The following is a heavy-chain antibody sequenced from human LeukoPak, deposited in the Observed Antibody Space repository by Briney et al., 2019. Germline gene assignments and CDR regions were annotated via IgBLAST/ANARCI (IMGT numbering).Heavy chain of an antibody. CDR2: IRYDGSNK. CDR1: GFTFSSYG. J-gene: IGHJ4*02. CDR3: AKEGYVWGSYRGHFDY. D-gene: IGHD3-16*02. V-gene: IGHV3-30*02. Sequence: AGGSLRLSCAASGFTFSSYGMHWVRQAPGKGLEWVAFIRYDGSNKYYADSVKGRFTISRDNSKNTLYLQMNSLRAEDTAVYYCAKEGYVWGSYRGHFDYWGQGTLVTVSS.